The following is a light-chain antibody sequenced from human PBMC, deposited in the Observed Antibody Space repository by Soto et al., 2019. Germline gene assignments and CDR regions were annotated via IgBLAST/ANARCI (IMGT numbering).Light chain of an antibody. Sequence: VMTQSPATLSVSPGESATLSCGASQGINRNLAWYHHKPGQTPRLLIYGVFTRATGIPGRFSGGWSGTEFTLTISSLEPEDFAVYFWHQSNKFGQGTRLEI. CDR2: GVF. CDR3: HQSNK. J-gene: IGKJ5*01. CDR1: QGINRN. V-gene: IGKV3-15*01.